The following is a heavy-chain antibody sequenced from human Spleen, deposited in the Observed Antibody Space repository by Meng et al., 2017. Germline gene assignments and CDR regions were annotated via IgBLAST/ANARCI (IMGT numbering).Heavy chain of an antibody. Sequence: QVHLQESGPGLVQPSGALSLTFAVSGDSISSINWWSWVRQPPGKGLEWIGEIYHTGTTNYNPSLESRVTISVDTSKNQFSLKMKSVTAADTAVYYCASQSVTAIPSDYWGPGALVTVSS. J-gene: IGHJ4*02. CDR3: ASQSVTAIPSDY. CDR1: GDSISSINW. V-gene: IGHV4-4*02. D-gene: IGHD2-21*02. CDR2: IYHTGTT.